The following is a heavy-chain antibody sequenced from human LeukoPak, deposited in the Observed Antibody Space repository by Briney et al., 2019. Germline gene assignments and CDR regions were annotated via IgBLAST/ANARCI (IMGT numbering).Heavy chain of an antibody. Sequence: GGSLRLSCAASGFTFSSYAMSWVRQAPGKGLEWVSAISGSGGSTYYADSVKGRFTISRDNSKNTLYLQMNSLRAEDTAAYYCARVKRSPDARIDGMDVWGQGTTVTVSS. CDR1: GFTFSSYA. D-gene: IGHD2-21*01. CDR3: ARVKRSPDARIDGMDV. CDR2: ISGSGGST. V-gene: IGHV3-23*01. J-gene: IGHJ6*02.